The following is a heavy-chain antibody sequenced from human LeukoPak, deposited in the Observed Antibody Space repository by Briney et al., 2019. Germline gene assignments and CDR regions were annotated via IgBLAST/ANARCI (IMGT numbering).Heavy chain of an antibody. V-gene: IGHV3-74*01. D-gene: IGHD4-17*01. CDR1: GFTFSSYW. Sequence: QTGGSLRLPRAASGFTFSSYWMHWVRQAPGKGLVWVSRIDHDGSSTRYEDSVKGRFTISRNNAKNTLYLQMNSLRAEDTAVYYCAREVSGDPWYDWFDPWGQGTLVTVSS. J-gene: IGHJ5*02. CDR3: AREVSGDPWYDWFDP. CDR2: IDHDGSST.